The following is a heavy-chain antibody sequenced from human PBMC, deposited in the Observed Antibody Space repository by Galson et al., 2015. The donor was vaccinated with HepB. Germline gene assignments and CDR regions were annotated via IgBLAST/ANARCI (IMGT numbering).Heavy chain of an antibody. V-gene: IGHV1-8*01. D-gene: IGHD6-13*01. CDR2: MNPNSGNT. Sequence: ASGYTFTSYDINWVRQATGQGLEWMGWMNPNSGNTDYAQKFQGRVTMTRDTSISTAYMELSSLRAEDTAVYYCARGQYTSSWYGGNQEYGRDVWGHGTTVTVSS. J-gene: IGHJ6*02. CDR1: GYTFTSYD. CDR3: ARGQYTSSWYGGNQEYGRDV.